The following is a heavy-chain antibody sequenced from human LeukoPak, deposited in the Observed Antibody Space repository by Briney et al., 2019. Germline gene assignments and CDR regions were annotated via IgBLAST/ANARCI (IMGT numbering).Heavy chain of an antibody. D-gene: IGHD2-15*01. CDR1: GYTLTSYY. CDR2: INPSGGST. CDR3: ARDVRIVVVVAATRDYYYYGMDV. Sequence: GESLNISCKGSGYTLTSYYMHWVRQARGQGLEWMGIINPSGGSTSYAQKFQGRVTMTRDTSTSTVYMELSSLRSEDTAVYYCARDVRIVVVVAATRDYYYYGMDVWGQGTTVTVSS. J-gene: IGHJ6*02. V-gene: IGHV1-46*01.